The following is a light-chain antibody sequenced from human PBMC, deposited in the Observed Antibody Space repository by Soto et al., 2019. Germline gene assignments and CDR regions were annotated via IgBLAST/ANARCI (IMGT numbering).Light chain of an antibody. CDR1: SSNVGGYNY. J-gene: IGLJ1*01. CDR2: EVN. V-gene: IGLV2-8*01. Sequence: QSALTQPPSASGSPGQSVTISCTGTSSNVGGYNYVSWYQQHPGKAPKLMIYEVNKPPSGVPDRFSGYKSGTTASLTVSGLQAEDEGDYYCSSHAGSKRVFGTGTKLTVL. CDR3: SSHAGSKRV.